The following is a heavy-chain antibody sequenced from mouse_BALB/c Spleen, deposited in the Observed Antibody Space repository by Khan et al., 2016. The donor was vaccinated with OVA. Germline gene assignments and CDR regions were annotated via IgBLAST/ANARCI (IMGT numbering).Heavy chain of an antibody. CDR1: GFTFSPYS. Sequence: EVELVESGGDLVKSGGSLKLSCAASGFTFSPYSMSWVRQTPDKRLEWVATISSDGDYTYYPDSVKGRFNISRDNAKNTLYLQMRTLKSEDTAMYYCATHLTGSFAYWGQGTLVTVSA. CDR3: ATHLTGSFAY. V-gene: IGHV5-6*01. J-gene: IGHJ3*01. CDR2: ISSDGDYT. D-gene: IGHD4-1*01.